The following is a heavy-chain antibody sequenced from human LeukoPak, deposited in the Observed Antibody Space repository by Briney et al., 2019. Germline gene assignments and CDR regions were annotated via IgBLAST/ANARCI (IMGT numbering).Heavy chain of an antibody. J-gene: IGHJ4*02. CDR3: AKDSMVRGVIIPI. Sequence: GGSLRPSCAASGFTFSSYAMSWVRQAPGKGLEWVSAISGSAVDTWYADSVKGRFTISRDNSKDTLYLQMNSLRAEDTAVYYCAKDSMVRGVIIPIWGQGTLVTVSS. V-gene: IGHV3-23*01. CDR1: GFTFSSYA. CDR2: ISGSAVDT. D-gene: IGHD3-10*01.